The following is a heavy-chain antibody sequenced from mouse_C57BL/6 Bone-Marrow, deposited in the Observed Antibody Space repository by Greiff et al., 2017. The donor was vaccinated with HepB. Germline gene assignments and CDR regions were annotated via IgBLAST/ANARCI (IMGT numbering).Heavy chain of an antibody. J-gene: IGHJ4*01. V-gene: IGHV1-59*01. Sequence: VQLQQPGVELVRPGTSVKLSCKASGYTFTSYWMHWVKQRPGQGLEWIGVIDPSDSYTNYNQKFKGKATLTVDTSSSTAYMQLSSLTSEDSAVYYCASYYYGSRGAMDYWGQGTSVTVSS. CDR2: IDPSDSYT. CDR3: ASYYYGSRGAMDY. D-gene: IGHD1-1*01. CDR1: GYTFTSYW.